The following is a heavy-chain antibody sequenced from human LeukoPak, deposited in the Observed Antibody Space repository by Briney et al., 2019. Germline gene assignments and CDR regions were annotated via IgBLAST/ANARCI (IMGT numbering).Heavy chain of an antibody. D-gene: IGHD1-26*01. J-gene: IGHJ4*02. CDR3: AREGELLPFDY. CDR1: GFTFSTSW. Sequence: GGSLRLSCAASGFTFSTSWMSWVRQVPGKGLEWVANIKKDGSETYYVDSVKGRFTISRDNAKNSLYLQMNSLRAEDTAVYYCAREGELLPFDYWGQGTLVTVSS. CDR2: IKKDGSET. V-gene: IGHV3-7*01.